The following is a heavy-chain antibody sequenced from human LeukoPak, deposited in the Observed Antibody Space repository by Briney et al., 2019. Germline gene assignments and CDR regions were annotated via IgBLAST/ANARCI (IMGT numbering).Heavy chain of an antibody. CDR2: INHSGST. CDR3: ARGRYSSGWYADYFDY. V-gene: IGHV4-34*01. Sequence: SETLSLTCAVYGGSFSGYCWSWIRQPPGKGLEWIGEINHSGSTNYNPSLKSRVTISVDTSKNQFSLKLSSVTAADTAVYYCARGRYSSGWYADYFDYWGQGTLVTVSS. CDR1: GGSFSGYC. J-gene: IGHJ4*02. D-gene: IGHD6-19*01.